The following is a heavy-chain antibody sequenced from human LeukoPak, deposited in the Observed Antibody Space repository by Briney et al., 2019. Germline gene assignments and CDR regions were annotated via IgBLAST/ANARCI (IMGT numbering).Heavy chain of an antibody. CDR2: ISSSGSTI. Sequence: GGSLRLSCAVSGFTFSSYAMSWVRQAPGKGLEWVSYISSSGSTIYYADSVKGRFTISRDNAKNSLYLQMNSLRAEDTAVYYCARDRDDYGDYVFGYWGQGTLVTVSS. CDR3: ARDRDDYGDYVFGY. J-gene: IGHJ4*02. CDR1: GFTFSSYA. D-gene: IGHD4-17*01. V-gene: IGHV3-48*04.